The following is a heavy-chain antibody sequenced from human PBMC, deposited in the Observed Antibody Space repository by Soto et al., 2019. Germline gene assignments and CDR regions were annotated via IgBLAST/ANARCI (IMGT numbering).Heavy chain of an antibody. D-gene: IGHD1-1*01. CDR1: GFTFNTAW. J-gene: IGHJ4*02. CDR2: VKSRTNGGTT. V-gene: IGHV3-15*07. CDR3: STVGSTTGTNLVPFDH. Sequence: GGSLRLSCAASGFTFNTAWMNWFRQAPGKGLEWVGRVKSRTNGGTTDYAAPVKGRFTISRDDSKSTLYLPMNSLTTQDTAVYYCSTVGSTTGTNLVPFDHWGQGALVTVSS.